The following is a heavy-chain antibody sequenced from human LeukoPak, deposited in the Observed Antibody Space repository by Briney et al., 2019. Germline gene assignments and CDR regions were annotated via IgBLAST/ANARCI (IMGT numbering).Heavy chain of an antibody. CDR3: ARHEGRHYGMDV. V-gene: IGHV4-34*01. CDR2: IYYSGST. Sequence: SETLSLTCAVYGGSFSGYYWSWIRQPPGKGLEWIGSIYYSGSTYYNPSLKSRVTISVDTSKNQFSLKLSSVTAADTAVYYCARHEGRHYGMDVWGQGTTVTVSS. J-gene: IGHJ6*02. CDR1: GGSFSGYY.